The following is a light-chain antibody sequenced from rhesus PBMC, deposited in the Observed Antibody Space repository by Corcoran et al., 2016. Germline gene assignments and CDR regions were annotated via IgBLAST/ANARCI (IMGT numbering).Light chain of an antibody. V-gene: IGKV1-74*01. CDR3: QHGYGTPLT. Sequence: DIQMTQSPSSLSASVGDRVTITCRASENVNISLNWYQQKPGKAPKLLIYKASNLQSGVPSRFSGSGSGTDYTFTISSLQPEDVATYYCQHGYGTPLTFVGGTKVEIK. J-gene: IGKJ4*01. CDR1: ENVNIS. CDR2: KAS.